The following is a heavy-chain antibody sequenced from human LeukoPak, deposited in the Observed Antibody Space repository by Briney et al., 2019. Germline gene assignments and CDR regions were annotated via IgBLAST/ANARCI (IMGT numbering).Heavy chain of an antibody. D-gene: IGHD2-2*02. Sequence: GESLKISCKASGYTFTNYWIAWVRQMPGKGLEWMGIIYPADSDTTYSPSFQGQVTISADKSITTAYLQWSSLKASDTAMYYCARRHGRGKSAAISEAGYNWFDSWGQGTLVTVSS. J-gene: IGHJ5*01. CDR3: ARRHGRGKSAAISEAGYNWFDS. V-gene: IGHV5-51*01. CDR1: GYTFTNYW. CDR2: IYPADSDT.